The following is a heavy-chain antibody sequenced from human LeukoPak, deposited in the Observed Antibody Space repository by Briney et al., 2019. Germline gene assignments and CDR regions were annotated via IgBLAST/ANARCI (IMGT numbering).Heavy chain of an antibody. V-gene: IGHV4-59*01. D-gene: IGHD6-13*01. CDR1: GGSISNYY. Sequence: SETLSLTCTVSGGSISNYYWTWLRQPPGKRLEWIGFIYYSGSTNYNPSLKSRVTISVDTSKKQFSLQLTSVTAADTAIYYCAKKMPEAGEGAFDIWGQGTMVTVSS. CDR2: IYYSGST. J-gene: IGHJ3*02. CDR3: AKKMPEAGEGAFDI.